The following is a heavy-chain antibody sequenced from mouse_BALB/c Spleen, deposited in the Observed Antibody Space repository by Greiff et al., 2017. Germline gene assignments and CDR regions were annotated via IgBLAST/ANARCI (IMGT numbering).Heavy chain of an antibody. V-gene: IGHV3-6*02. Sequence: DVKLQESGPGLVKPSQSLSLTCSVTGYSITSGYYWNWIRQFPGNKLEWMGYISYDGSNNYNPSLKNRISITRDTSKNQFFLKLNSVTTEDTATYYCAREGLTTATTYWGQGTLVTVSA. CDR3: AREGLTTATTY. CDR1: GYSITSGYY. D-gene: IGHD1-2*01. J-gene: IGHJ3*01. CDR2: ISYDGSN.